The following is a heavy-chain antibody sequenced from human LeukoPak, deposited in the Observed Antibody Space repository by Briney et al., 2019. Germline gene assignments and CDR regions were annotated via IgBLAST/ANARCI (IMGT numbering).Heavy chain of an antibody. Sequence: PGGSLRLSCTASGFTFSSYSINWVRQAPGKGLELVSYISSSSSTIYYADSVKGRFTISRDNAKNSLYLQMNSLRAEDTAVYYCARGYDSSGSLSGYYYYYYMDVWGKGTTVTVSS. D-gene: IGHD3-22*01. CDR2: ISSSSSTI. CDR3: ARGYDSSGSLSGYYYYYYMDV. J-gene: IGHJ6*03. V-gene: IGHV3-48*01. CDR1: GFTFSSYS.